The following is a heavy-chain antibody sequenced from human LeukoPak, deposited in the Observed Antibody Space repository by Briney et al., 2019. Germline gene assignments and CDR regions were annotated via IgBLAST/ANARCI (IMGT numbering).Heavy chain of an antibody. CDR2: INHSGST. J-gene: IGHJ6*02. D-gene: IGHD1-1*01. V-gene: IGHV4-34*01. CDR3: ARGRTTGPWDYYGMDV. CDR1: GGSFSGYY. Sequence: PSETLSLTCAVYGGSFSGYYWSWIRQPPGKGLEWIGEINHSGSTNYNPSLKSRVTISVDTSKNQFSLKLSSVTAADTAVYYCARGRTTGPWDYYGMDVWGQGTTVTVSS.